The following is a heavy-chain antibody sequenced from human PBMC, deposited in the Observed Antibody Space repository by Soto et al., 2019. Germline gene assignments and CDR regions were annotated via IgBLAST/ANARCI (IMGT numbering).Heavy chain of an antibody. J-gene: IGHJ4*02. CDR1: GFTFSDHY. CDR2: TRNKANSYTT. D-gene: IGHD6-19*01. Sequence: EVQLVESGGGLVQPGGSERLSCAASGFTFSDHYMDWVRQAPGKGLEWVGRTRNKANSYTTEYAASVKGRFTISRDESKNTLYLQMNSLKSEDTAVYYCARSYGSRLGYWGQGTLVTVSS. V-gene: IGHV3-72*01. CDR3: ARSYGSRLGY.